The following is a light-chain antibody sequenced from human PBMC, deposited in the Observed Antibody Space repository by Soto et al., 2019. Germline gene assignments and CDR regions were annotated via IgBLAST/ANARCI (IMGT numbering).Light chain of an antibody. V-gene: IGLV2-8*01. Sequence: QSALTQPPSASGSPGQSVTISCIGTSSNVGGYNYVSWYQQHPGKAPKLMIYEVSKRPSGVPDRFSGSKSGNTASLTVSGLQAEDEADYYFSSYAASNNVGVFGGGTKLTVL. J-gene: IGLJ2*01. CDR3: SSYAASNNVGV. CDR1: SSNVGGYNY. CDR2: EVS.